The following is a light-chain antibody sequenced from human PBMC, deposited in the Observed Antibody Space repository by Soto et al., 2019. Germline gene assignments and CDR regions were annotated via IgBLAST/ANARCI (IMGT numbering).Light chain of an antibody. CDR2: AAS. V-gene: IGKV1-6*01. CDR1: QGIRSA. CDR3: LLDYSYFWA. J-gene: IGKJ1*01. Sequence: AIPVTQSPSSLSGSVGDRVTINCWTSQGIRSALGWYQQKPGKVPKLLIYAASTLQSGVPSRFSGSGSGRDFTLTISSLQPEDFATYYCLLDYSYFWAFGQGTKVEIK.